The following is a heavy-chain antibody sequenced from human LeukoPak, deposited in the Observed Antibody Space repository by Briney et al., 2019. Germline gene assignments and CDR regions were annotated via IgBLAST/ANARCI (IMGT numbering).Heavy chain of an antibody. D-gene: IGHD2-2*01. J-gene: IGHJ3*02. CDR1: GGSISSGDYY. V-gene: IGHV4-30-4*08. CDR3: AREYQLLASDAFDI. CDR2: IYYSGST. Sequence: SGTLSLTCTVSGGSISSGDYYWSWIRQPPGKGLEWIGYIYYSGSTYYNPSLKSRVTISVDTSKNQFSLKLSSVTAADTAVYYCAREYQLLASDAFDIWGQGTMVTVSS.